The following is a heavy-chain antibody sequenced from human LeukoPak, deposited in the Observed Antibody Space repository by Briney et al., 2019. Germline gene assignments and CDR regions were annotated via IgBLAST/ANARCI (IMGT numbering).Heavy chain of an antibody. CDR3: AKDLRSAYYDILTGPHFDY. Sequence: GGSLRLSCAASGFTFSSYAMSWVRQAPGKGLEWVSAISGSGGSTYYADSVKGRFTISRDNSKNTLYLQMNSLRAEDTAVYYCAKDLRSAYYDILTGPHFDYWGQGTLVTVSS. D-gene: IGHD3-9*01. CDR1: GFTFSSYA. CDR2: ISGSGGST. V-gene: IGHV3-23*01. J-gene: IGHJ4*02.